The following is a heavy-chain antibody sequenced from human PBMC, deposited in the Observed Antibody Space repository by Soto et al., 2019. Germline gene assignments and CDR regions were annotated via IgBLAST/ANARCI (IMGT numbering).Heavy chain of an antibody. CDR3: ARVGDYGDFYFAY. V-gene: IGHV1-3*04. Sequence: QVHLVQSGPEVKKPGASVKVACKASGYTFTSYNMHWVRQAPGQGLEWMGWINTGNDNTKYSQKFHGRVTLSRDTSASTVYMDLSSLRADDTAVYYCARVGDYGDFYFAYWGQGTLVTVSS. J-gene: IGHJ4*02. D-gene: IGHD4-17*01. CDR1: GYTFTSYN. CDR2: INTGNDNT.